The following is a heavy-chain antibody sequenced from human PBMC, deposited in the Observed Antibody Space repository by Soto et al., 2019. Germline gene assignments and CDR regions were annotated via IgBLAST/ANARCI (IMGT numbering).Heavy chain of an antibody. V-gene: IGHV1-69*12. CDR1: GGTFSSYA. CDR3: ARDGGVEMATIPIGYWFDP. D-gene: IGHD5-12*01. J-gene: IGHJ5*02. CDR2: IIPIFGTA. Sequence: QVQLVQSGAEVKKPGSSVKVSCKASGGTFSSYAISWVRQAPGQGLEWMGGIIPIFGTANYAQKFQGRVTITADESTSPAYMELSSLRSEDTAVYYCARDGGVEMATIPIGYWFDPWGQGTLVTVSS.